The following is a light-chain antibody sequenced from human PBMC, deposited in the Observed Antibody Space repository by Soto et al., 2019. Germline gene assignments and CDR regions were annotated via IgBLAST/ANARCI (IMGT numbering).Light chain of an antibody. J-gene: IGKJ4*01. CDR3: QQCDTDPRT. CDR1: QTTSGC. Sequence: DIQMTQSPSTLSASVGDRVTITCRASQTTSGCLAWYQQKPGKAPKRLIYQASILESGVPSRFSGSRSGTEFTLTISTLQPDDFATYYCQQCDTDPRTFGGGTKVEI. V-gene: IGKV1-5*03. CDR2: QAS.